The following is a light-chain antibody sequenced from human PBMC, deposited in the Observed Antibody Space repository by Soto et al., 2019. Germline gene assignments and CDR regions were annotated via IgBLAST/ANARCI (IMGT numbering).Light chain of an antibody. CDR3: CSYAGSSSFVL. CDR1: TSDVGSYNL. J-gene: IGLJ2*01. Sequence: QSALTQPASVSGSPGQSITISCTGTTSDVGSYNLVSWYQHPPGKAPKLMIYADSKRPSGVSYRFCGSKSGNTASLTISGLQAEDEADYYCCSYAGSSSFVLFGGGTKLTVL. V-gene: IGLV2-23*02. CDR2: ADS.